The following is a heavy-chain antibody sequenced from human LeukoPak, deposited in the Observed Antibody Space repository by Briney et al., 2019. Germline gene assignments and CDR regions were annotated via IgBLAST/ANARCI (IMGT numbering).Heavy chain of an antibody. CDR1: GGSISSSSYY. CDR3: ASSPIWSGYAGAFDI. J-gene: IGHJ3*02. Sequence: SETLSLTCTVSGGSISSSSYYWGWIRQPPGKGLEWIGSIYYSGSTYYNPSLKSRVTISVDTSKNQFSLKLSSVTAADTAVYYCASSPIWSGYAGAFDIWGQGTMVTVSS. D-gene: IGHD3-3*01. V-gene: IGHV4-39*07. CDR2: IYYSGST.